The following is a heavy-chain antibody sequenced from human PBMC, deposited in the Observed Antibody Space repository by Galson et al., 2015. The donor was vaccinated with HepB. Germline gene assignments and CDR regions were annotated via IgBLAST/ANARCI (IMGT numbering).Heavy chain of an antibody. V-gene: IGHV1-69*13. CDR3: ARPRGITIFGVVVGGMDV. D-gene: IGHD3-3*01. J-gene: IGHJ6*02. Sequence: SVKVSCKASGGTFSSYAISWVRQAPGQGLEWMGGIIPIFGIANYAQKFQGRVTITADESTSTAYMELSSLRSEDTAVYYCARPRGITIFGVVVGGMDVWGQGTTVTVSS. CDR2: IIPIFGIA. CDR1: GGTFSSYA.